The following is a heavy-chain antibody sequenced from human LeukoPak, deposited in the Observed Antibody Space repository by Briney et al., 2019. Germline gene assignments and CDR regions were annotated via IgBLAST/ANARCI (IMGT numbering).Heavy chain of an antibody. D-gene: IGHD6-6*01. J-gene: IGHJ6*03. CDR2: ISRSSSYI. Sequence: GGSLRLSCAASRFSFSSYSMNWVRQAPGKGLEWVSSISRSSSYIYYADALKGRFTISRHNAQNSLYLHMNSLRAEDTAVYYCARDRPPTCYMDVWGKGTTVTVSS. CDR1: RFSFSSYS. CDR3: ARDRPPTCYMDV. V-gene: IGHV3-21*01.